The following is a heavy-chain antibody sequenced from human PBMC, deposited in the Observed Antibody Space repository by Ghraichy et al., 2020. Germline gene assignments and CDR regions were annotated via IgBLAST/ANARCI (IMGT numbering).Heavy chain of an antibody. CDR3: AHRNLAAAKGDNWFDP. D-gene: IGHD6-13*01. CDR1: GFSLSSSGVG. CDR2: IYGDDDK. V-gene: IGHV2-5*02. Sequence: SGPTLVKPTQTLTLTCTFSGFSLSSSGVGVGWIRQPPGKALEWLALIYGDDDKRYRPSLKSRLTITKDTSKNQVVLTMTNMDPVDTATYYCAHRNLAAAKGDNWFDPWGQGTLVTVSS. J-gene: IGHJ5*02.